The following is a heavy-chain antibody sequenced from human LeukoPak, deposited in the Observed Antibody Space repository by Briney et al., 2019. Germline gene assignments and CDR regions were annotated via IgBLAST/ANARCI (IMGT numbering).Heavy chain of an antibody. J-gene: IGHJ4*02. CDR1: GGTFSSYA. V-gene: IGHV1-69*13. D-gene: IGHD3-22*01. Sequence: SVKVSCKASGGTFSSYAISWVRQAPGQGLEWMGGIIPIFGTANYAQKFQGRVTITADESTSTAYMELSSLRSEDTAVYYCARGDRATYYYDSSGYYYFDYWGQGTLVTVSS. CDR2: IIPIFGTA. CDR3: ARGDRATYYYDSSGYYYFDY.